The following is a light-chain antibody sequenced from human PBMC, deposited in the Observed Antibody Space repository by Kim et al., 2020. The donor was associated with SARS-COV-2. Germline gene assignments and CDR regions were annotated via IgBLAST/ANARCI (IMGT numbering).Light chain of an antibody. V-gene: IGKV1-9*01. CDR1: QGIDNL. CDR3: QQLNTYPWT. Sequence: GDRVAVTCRTSQGIDNLLAWYQQKPGKAPKLLIFAASTLQSGVPSRFSGSGSGTEFTLTVSSLQPEDFAIYYCQQLNTYPWTFGQGTKVDI. J-gene: IGKJ1*01. CDR2: AAS.